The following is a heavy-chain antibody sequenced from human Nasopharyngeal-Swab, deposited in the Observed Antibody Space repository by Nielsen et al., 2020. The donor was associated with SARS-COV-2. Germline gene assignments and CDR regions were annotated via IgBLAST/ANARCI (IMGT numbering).Heavy chain of an antibody. CDR1: GGSVSSCSYY. J-gene: IGHJ2*01. V-gene: IGHV4-31*03. Sequence: SETLSLTCTVSGGSVSSCSYYWSGIRQPPGKGLEWIGYIYYSGSTYYNPSLKSRVTISVDTSKNQFSLKLSSVTAAETAVYYCARGLTTVTTLEYFDLWGRGTLVTVSS. D-gene: IGHD4-17*01. CDR3: ARGLTTVTTLEYFDL. CDR2: IYYSGST.